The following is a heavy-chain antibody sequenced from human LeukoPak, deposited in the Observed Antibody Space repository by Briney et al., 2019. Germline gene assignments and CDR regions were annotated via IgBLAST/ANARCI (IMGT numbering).Heavy chain of an antibody. CDR1: GGTFSSYA. Sequence: GASVKVFCKASGGTFSSYAISWVRQAPGQGLEWMGRIIPILGIANYAQKFQGRVTITADKSTSTAYMELSSLRSEDTAVYCCARDRKTVVPAPFANWGQGTLVTVSS. V-gene: IGHV1-69*04. CDR3: ARDRKTVVPAPFAN. J-gene: IGHJ4*02. CDR2: IIPILGIA. D-gene: IGHD4-23*01.